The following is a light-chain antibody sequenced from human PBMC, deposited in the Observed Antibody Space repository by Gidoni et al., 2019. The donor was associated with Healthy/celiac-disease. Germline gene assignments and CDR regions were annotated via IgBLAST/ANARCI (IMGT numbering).Light chain of an antibody. CDR3: CSYAGSSTFVV. V-gene: IGLV2-23*02. CDR2: EVS. CDR1: SSDVGSYNL. Sequence: SALTHPASVSGSPGQSITISCTGTSSDVGSYNLVSWYQQHPGKATKLMIYEVSKRPSGVSNRFSGSKSGNTASLTISGLQAEDEADYYCCSYAGSSTFVVFGGGTKLTVL. J-gene: IGLJ2*01.